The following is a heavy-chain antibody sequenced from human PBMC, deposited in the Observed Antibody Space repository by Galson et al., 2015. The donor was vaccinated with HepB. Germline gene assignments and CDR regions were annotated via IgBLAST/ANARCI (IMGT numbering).Heavy chain of an antibody. CDR3: AKNPGGVDFGWYDS. D-gene: IGHD2-15*01. V-gene: IGHV3-23*01. J-gene: IGHJ4*02. CDR2: ISGAGGFT. Sequence: SLRLSCAVSGFSFSTYAMNWVREAPGKGLEWVSGISGAGGFTYYADSVKGRFTISRDNSKNTLFLQMSSLRAEDTAIYYCAKNPGGVDFGWYDSWGQGTLVTVSS. CDR1: GFSFSTYA.